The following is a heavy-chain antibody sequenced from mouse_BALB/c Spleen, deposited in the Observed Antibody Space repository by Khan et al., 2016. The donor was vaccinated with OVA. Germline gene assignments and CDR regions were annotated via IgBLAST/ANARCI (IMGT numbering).Heavy chain of an antibody. CDR3: TRLAYYYDREGFAY. D-gene: IGHD1-1*01. J-gene: IGHJ3*01. CDR2: VSTGGGYT. CDR1: GFTFSTYG. V-gene: IGHV5-6*01. Sequence: EVELVESGGDLVKPGGSLKLSCAASGFTFSTYGMSWVRQTPDKRLEWVATVSTGGGYTYYPASVKGRFTISRDNAKNPLYLQMSGLKSEDTAMFYCTRLAYYYDREGFAYWGQGTLVTVSA.